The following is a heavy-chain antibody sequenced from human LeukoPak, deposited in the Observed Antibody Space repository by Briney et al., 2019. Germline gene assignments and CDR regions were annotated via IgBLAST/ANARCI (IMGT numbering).Heavy chain of an antibody. D-gene: IGHD6-19*01. V-gene: IGHV4-4*07. CDR2: IYASGST. Sequence: SEALSLTCTVPGGSIINYYSSWIRQPAGKGLEWIGRIYASGSTSYNPSLKSRVTISVDKSKKQFSLKLTSVTAADTAVYYCARGEGAIAVAGYLDYWGQGTLVTVSS. J-gene: IGHJ4*02. CDR3: ARGEGAIAVAGYLDY. CDR1: GGSIINYY.